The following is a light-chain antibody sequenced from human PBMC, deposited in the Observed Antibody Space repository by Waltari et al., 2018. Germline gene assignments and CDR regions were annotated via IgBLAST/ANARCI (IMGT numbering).Light chain of an antibody. J-gene: IGKJ1*01. CDR3: QQYDASSPT. Sequence: EIVLTQSPGTLSLSPGERATLSCRASQSLSSSYLAWYQQKPGQAPRLLIFDASSRATGIPDRVGGSGSGTDFTLTINRLEPEDFAVYYCQQYDASSPTFGQGTKVDIK. V-gene: IGKV3-20*01. CDR1: QSLSSSY. CDR2: DAS.